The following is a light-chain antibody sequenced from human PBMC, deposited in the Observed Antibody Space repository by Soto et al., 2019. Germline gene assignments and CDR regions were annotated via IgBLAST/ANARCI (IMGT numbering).Light chain of an antibody. CDR1: QSVFYSSSNKNY. J-gene: IGKJ5*01. CDR2: WAS. CDR3: HQYYILPVT. Sequence: DIVMTQSPDSLAVSLGERATINCKSSQSVFYSSSNKNYLAWYQQKPGQPPKLLIHWASTREFGVPDRFSGSGSGTDFTLTISSLQADDVAMYYCHQYYILPVTFGQGTRLEIK. V-gene: IGKV4-1*01.